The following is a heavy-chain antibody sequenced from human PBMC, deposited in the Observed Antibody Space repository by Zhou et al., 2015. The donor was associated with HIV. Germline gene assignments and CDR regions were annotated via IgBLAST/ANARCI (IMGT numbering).Heavy chain of an antibody. Sequence: QVQLVESGGGVVQPGRSLRLSCAASGFTFSSYAMHWVRQAPGKGLEWVAVISYDGSNKYYADSVKGRFTISRDNSKNTLYLQMNSLRAEDTAVYYCARDRGDSSSWSEVFQHWGQGTLVTVSS. CDR3: ARDRGDSSSWSEVFQH. CDR1: GFTFSSYA. V-gene: IGHV3-30-3*01. CDR2: ISYDGSNK. J-gene: IGHJ1*01. D-gene: IGHD6-13*01.